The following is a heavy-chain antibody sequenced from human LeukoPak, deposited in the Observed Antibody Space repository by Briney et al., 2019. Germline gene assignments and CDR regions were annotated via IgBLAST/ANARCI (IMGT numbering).Heavy chain of an antibody. CDR1: GASLNGYY. J-gene: IGHJ5*02. CDR3: AQNGQSGFSFDP. CDR2: GSDVGGT. D-gene: IGHD2-8*01. V-gene: IGHV4-34*01. Sequence: SETLSLTCAVYGASLNGYYWSWIRQPPGKGLEWIGGGSDVGGTKYNPSLESRVTISADTFKNQFSLKLSSVTAADTAVYYCAQNGQSGFSFDPWGQGTLVTVSS.